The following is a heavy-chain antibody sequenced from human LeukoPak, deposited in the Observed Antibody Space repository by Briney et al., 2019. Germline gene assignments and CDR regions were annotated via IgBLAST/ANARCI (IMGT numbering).Heavy chain of an antibody. V-gene: IGHV1-69*04. CDR2: IIPILGIA. CDR1: GGTFSSYA. D-gene: IGHD6-19*01. CDR3: ASLGRAVAGRGGFDY. Sequence: SVKVSCKASGGTFSSYAISWVRQAPGQGLEWMGRIIPILGIANYAQKFQGRVTITADKSTSTAYMELSSLRSEDTAVYYCASLGRAVAGRGGFDYWGQGTLVTVSS. J-gene: IGHJ4*02.